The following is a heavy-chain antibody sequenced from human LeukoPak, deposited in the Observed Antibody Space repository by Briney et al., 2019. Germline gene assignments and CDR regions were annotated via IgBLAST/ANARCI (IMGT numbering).Heavy chain of an antibody. CDR3: ARWVGTTK. CDR1: GFTFSDYY. D-gene: IGHD1-26*01. CDR2: ICGTGTT. V-gene: IGHV3-53*01. Sequence: GGSLRLSCAASGFTFSDYYMSWIRQAPGKGLEWVSVICGTGTTYYADSVKGRFTISRDNSKNTLFLQMNSLRAEDTAVYYCARWVGTTKWGQGTLVTVSS. J-gene: IGHJ4*02.